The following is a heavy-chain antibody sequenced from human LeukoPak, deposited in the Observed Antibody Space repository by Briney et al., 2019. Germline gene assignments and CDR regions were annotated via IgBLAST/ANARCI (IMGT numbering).Heavy chain of an antibody. CDR1: GYTFTSYY. D-gene: IGHD3-22*01. Sequence: VSVKVSCKASGYTFTSYYMHWVRQAPGQGLEWMGIINPSGGSTSYAQKFQGRVTMTRDTSTSTVYMELSSLRSEDTAVYYCARDRYYDSSGYYTRYYFDYWGQGTLVTVSS. V-gene: IGHV1-46*01. J-gene: IGHJ4*02. CDR3: ARDRYYDSSGYYTRYYFDY. CDR2: INPSGGST.